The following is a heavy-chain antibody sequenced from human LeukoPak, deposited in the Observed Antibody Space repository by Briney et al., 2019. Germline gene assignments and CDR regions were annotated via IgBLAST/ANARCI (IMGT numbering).Heavy chain of an antibody. V-gene: IGHV4-31*03. CDR3: ASSQRVFAGLDITGAPAVY. J-gene: IGHJ4*02. D-gene: IGHD1-20*01. CDR1: GGSISRGDHY. Sequence: SETLSLTCTVSGGSISRGDHYWGWIRQHPGKGLEWIGYIFYSGSTYTNPSLKRRVSMSVDTSKNQFSLRLTSVTAADTAVYYCASSQRVFAGLDITGAPAVYWGQGTLVTVSS. CDR2: IFYSGST.